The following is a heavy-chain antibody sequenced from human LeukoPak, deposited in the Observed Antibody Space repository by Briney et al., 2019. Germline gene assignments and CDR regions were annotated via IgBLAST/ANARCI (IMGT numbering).Heavy chain of an antibody. CDR2: MNPNSGNT. Sequence: GASVKVSCKASGYTFTGYYMHWVRQATGQGLEWMGWMNPNSGNTGYAQKFQGRVTMTRNTSISTAYMELSSLRSEDTAVYYCARGYYYDSSGYYLIDYWGQGTLVTVSS. CDR3: ARGYYYDSSGYYLIDY. J-gene: IGHJ4*02. CDR1: GYTFTGYY. D-gene: IGHD3-22*01. V-gene: IGHV1-8*02.